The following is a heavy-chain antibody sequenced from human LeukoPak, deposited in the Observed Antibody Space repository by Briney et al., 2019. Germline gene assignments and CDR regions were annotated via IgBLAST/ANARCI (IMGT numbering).Heavy chain of an antibody. V-gene: IGHV4-34*01. J-gene: IGHJ4*02. D-gene: IGHD6-6*01. Sequence: SETLSLTCAVYGGSFSGYYWSWIRQPPGKGLEWIGEINHSGSTNYNPSVKGRVTISVDTSKNQFSLKLTSVTAADTAEYFCARRSHYSRSSGNNCWGQGTLVTVSS. CDR3: ARRSHYSRSSGNNC. CDR1: GGSFSGYY. CDR2: INHSGST.